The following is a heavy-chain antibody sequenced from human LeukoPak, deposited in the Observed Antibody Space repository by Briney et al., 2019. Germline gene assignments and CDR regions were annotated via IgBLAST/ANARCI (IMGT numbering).Heavy chain of an antibody. CDR2: INPNSGGT. D-gene: IGHD4-17*01. Sequence: ASVKVSCKASGYTFTGYYMHWVRQALGQGLEWMGWINPNSGGTNYAQKFQGRVTMTRDTSISTAYMELSRLRSDDTAVYYCARDLRSSDAFDIWGQGTMVTVSS. J-gene: IGHJ3*02. V-gene: IGHV1-2*02. CDR3: ARDLRSSDAFDI. CDR1: GYTFTGYY.